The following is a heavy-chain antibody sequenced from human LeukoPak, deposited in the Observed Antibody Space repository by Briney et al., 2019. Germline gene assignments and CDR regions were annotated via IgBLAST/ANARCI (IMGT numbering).Heavy chain of an antibody. V-gene: IGHV4-38-2*02. CDR2: IYHSGNT. CDR3: ASCSSWRELSFDP. D-gene: IGHD6-13*01. J-gene: IGHJ5*02. Sequence: PSETLSLTYTVSGYSISSGYYWGWIRQPPGKGLEWIGSIYHSGNTYYNPSLKSRVTISVDTSKNQFSLKLSSVTAADTALYYCASCSSWRELSFDPWGQGTLVTVSS. CDR1: GYSISSGYY.